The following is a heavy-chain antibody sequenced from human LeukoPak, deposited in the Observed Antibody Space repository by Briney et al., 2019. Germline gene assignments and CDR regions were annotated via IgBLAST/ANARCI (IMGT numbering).Heavy chain of an antibody. D-gene: IGHD3-10*01. CDR1: GGTLRNYA. Sequence: SVTVSCKASGGTLRNYAINWVRQAPGQRLEWMGGIIPMFGTANYAQKFQGRVTITADRSTGTVYMELRSLTSEDTAVYYCARGELLWFGELYRIDAFDIWGQGTMVIVSS. CDR3: ARGELLWFGELYRIDAFDI. J-gene: IGHJ3*02. CDR2: IIPMFGTA. V-gene: IGHV1-69*06.